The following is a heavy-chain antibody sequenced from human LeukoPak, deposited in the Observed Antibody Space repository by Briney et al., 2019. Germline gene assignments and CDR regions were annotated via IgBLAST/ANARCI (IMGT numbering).Heavy chain of an antibody. CDR3: VRGGFYRYSGTSGDY. Sequence: HTGGSLRLSCAASGFIFSNYWMQWVRQAPGKGLEWVANIRQDGSETYYVDSVKGRFTISRDNAKNSLYLQMNSLRAEDTAVYYCVRGGFYRYSGTSGDYWGQGSQVTVSS. D-gene: IGHD1-26*01. CDR1: GFIFSNYW. CDR2: IRQDGSET. V-gene: IGHV3-7*01. J-gene: IGHJ4*02.